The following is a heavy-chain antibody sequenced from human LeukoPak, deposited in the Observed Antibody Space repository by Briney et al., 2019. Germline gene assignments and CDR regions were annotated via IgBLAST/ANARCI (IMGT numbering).Heavy chain of an antibody. Sequence: SETLSLTCTVSGGSISSYYWSWIRQPPGKGLEWIGYIYYSGSTNYNPSLKSRVTISVDTSKNQFSLRLSSVTAADTAVYYCARRGDYYYYFDYWGQGTLVTVSS. V-gene: IGHV4-59*01. CDR3: ARRGDYYYYFDY. J-gene: IGHJ4*02. D-gene: IGHD2-21*02. CDR2: IYYSGST. CDR1: GGSISSYY.